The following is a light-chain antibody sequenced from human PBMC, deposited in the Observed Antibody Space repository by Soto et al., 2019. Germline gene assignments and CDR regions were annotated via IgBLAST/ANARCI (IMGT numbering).Light chain of an antibody. CDR1: QSVSSSY. Sequence: EIVLTQSPGTLSLSPGERATLSCRASQSVSSSYLAWYQQKPGQAPRLLIYVASSRATGIPDRFSGSGSGTDFTLTISRLEPEDFAVYYCQQYGSSPGFTFGPGTKVYIK. V-gene: IGKV3-20*01. CDR3: QQYGSSPGFT. CDR2: VAS. J-gene: IGKJ3*01.